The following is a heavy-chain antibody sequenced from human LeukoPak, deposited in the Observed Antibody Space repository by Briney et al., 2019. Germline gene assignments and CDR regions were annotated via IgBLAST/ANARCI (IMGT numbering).Heavy chain of an antibody. Sequence: GGSLRLSCAASGFSFSTNSMNWVRQVPGKGLEWVSYISSNSATTYYADSVKGRFTISRDNAKNSLYLHMNSLRADDTAVYYCARDTRSLIDYWGQGTLVTVSS. CDR3: ARDTRSLIDY. CDR2: ISSNSATT. D-gene: IGHD1-26*01. V-gene: IGHV3-48*01. CDR1: GFSFSTNS. J-gene: IGHJ4*02.